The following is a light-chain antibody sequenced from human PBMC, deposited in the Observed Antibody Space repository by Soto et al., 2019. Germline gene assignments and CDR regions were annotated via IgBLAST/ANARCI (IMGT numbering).Light chain of an antibody. V-gene: IGKV4-1*01. CDR1: QSVLYSSNNKNY. Sequence: DIVMTQSPDSLAVSLGERATINCKSSQSVLYSSNNKNYLAWYHQKPGQPPRLLIYWASTRESGVPDRFSGSGSGTDFTLTISSLQAGDVAVYYCQQYYNTPYTFGQGTKLEIK. J-gene: IGKJ2*01. CDR3: QQYYNTPYT. CDR2: WAS.